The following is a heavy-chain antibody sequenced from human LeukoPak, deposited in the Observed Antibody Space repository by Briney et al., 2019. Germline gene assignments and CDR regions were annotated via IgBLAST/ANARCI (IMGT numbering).Heavy chain of an antibody. CDR1: GYTFTAGYY. Sequence: ASVKVSCKASGYTFTAGYYMHWVRQAPGQGLEWMGWMNPNSGNTGYAQKFQGRVTMTRNTSISTAYMELSSLRSEDTAVYYCARGRGSSWYSRYYFDYWGQGTLVTVSS. J-gene: IGHJ4*02. D-gene: IGHD6-13*01. CDR2: MNPNSGNT. V-gene: IGHV1-8*02. CDR3: ARGRGSSWYSRYYFDY.